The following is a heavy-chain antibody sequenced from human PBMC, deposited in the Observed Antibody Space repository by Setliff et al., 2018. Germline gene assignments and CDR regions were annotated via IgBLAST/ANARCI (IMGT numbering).Heavy chain of an antibody. Sequence: SVKVSCKASGGTFRSYGISWVRQAPGQGLEWMGGTIPSFGSTNYAQKFQDRVTIITDESTSTAYMELSSLRTEDTAVYYCAREGVDTRSSTDYRYYMDIWGKGTTVTVSS. V-gene: IGHV1-69*05. CDR3: AREGVDTRSSTDYRYYMDI. J-gene: IGHJ6*03. CDR1: GGTFRSYG. D-gene: IGHD5-18*01. CDR2: TIPSFGST.